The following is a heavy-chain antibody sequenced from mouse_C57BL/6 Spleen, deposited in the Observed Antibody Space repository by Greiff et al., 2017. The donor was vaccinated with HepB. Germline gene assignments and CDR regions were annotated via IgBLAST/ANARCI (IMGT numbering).Heavy chain of an antibody. CDR1: GYTFTSYW. Sequence: VQLQQSGAELVRPGSSVKLSCKASGYTFTSYWMDWVKQRPGQGLEWIGNIYPSDSETHYNQKFKDKATLTVDKSSSTAYMQLSSLTSEDSAVYYCAREGSYYAMDYWGQGTSVTVSS. J-gene: IGHJ4*01. CDR3: AREGSYYAMDY. D-gene: IGHD3-3*01. CDR2: IYPSDSET. V-gene: IGHV1-61*01.